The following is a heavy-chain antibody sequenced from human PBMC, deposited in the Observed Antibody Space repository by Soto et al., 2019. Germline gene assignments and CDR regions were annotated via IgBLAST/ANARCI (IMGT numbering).Heavy chain of an antibody. V-gene: IGHV1-69*12. CDR2: IIPIFGTA. CDR1: GGTFSSYA. D-gene: IGHD2-15*01. J-gene: IGHJ5*02. Sequence: QVQLVQSGAEVKKPGSSVKVSCKASGGTFSSYAISWVRQAPGQGLEWMGGIIPIFGTANYAQKFQGRVTITAXXXTXXAYMELSSLRSEDTAVYYCARVVVVAAAYTSWFDPWGQGTLVTVSS. CDR3: ARVVVVAAAYTSWFDP.